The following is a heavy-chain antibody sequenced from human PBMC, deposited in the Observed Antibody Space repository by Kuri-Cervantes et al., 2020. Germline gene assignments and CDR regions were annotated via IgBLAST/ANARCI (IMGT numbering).Heavy chain of an antibody. Sequence: GGSLRLSCAASGFTFSNAWMSWVRQAPGKGLEWVGRIKSKTDGGTTDYAAPVKGRFTISRDDSKNTLYLQMNSLKTEDTAVYYCARDWVYDFWSGYSPDYFDYWGQGTLVTVSS. J-gene: IGHJ4*02. CDR1: GFTFSNAW. D-gene: IGHD3-3*01. CDR2: IKSKTDGGTT. V-gene: IGHV3-15*01. CDR3: ARDWVYDFWSGYSPDYFDY.